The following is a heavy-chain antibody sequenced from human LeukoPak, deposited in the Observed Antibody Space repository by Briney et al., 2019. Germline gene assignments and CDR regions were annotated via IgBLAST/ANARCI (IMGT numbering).Heavy chain of an antibody. Sequence: GASVKVSCKASGGTFISYAISWVRQAPGQGLEWMGRIIPILGIANYAQKFQGRVTITADKSTSTAYMERSRLRSEEKAGYDCGRSYYDSSGSSDYWGQGTLVTVSS. CDR3: GRSYYDSSGSSDY. D-gene: IGHD3-22*01. J-gene: IGHJ4*02. CDR1: GGTFISYA. CDR2: IIPILGIA. V-gene: IGHV1-69*04.